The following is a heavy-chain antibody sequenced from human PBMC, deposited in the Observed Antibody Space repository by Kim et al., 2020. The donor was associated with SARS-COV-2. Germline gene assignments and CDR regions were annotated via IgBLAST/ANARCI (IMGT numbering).Heavy chain of an antibody. V-gene: IGHV4-39*07. D-gene: IGHD5-18*01. CDR1: GGSVSSTIYY. J-gene: IGHJ4*01. CDR3: ARVAGFSYDSYYFYY. CDR2: IYYSGNS. Sequence: SETLSLTCTVSGGSVSSTIYYWGWIRQPPGKGLEWIGRIYYSGNSIYNPSLESRVTISIHTSENQFSLRLTSVTAADTAVYFCARVAGFSYDSYYFYYWG.